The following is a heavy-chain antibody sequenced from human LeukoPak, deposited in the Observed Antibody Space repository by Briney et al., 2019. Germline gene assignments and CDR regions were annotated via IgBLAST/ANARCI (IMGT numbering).Heavy chain of an antibody. CDR1: GYTFTGYD. D-gene: IGHD3-10*01. J-gene: IGHJ5*02. CDR2: MNPNSGNT. V-gene: IGHV1-8*01. Sequence: GASVKVSCKASGYTFTGYDINWVRQATGQGLEWMGWMNPNSGNTGYAQKFQGRVIMTRNTSISTAYMELSSLRSEDTAVYYCARGRMVRGVGNWFDPWGQGTLVTVSS. CDR3: ARGRMVRGVGNWFDP.